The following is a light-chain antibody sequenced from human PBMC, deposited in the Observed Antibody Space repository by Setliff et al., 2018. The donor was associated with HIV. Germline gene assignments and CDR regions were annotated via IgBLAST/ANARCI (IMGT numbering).Light chain of an antibody. Sequence: QSALAQPASVSGSPGQSITISCTGTSSGVGGYNYVSWYQQYPGKAPKLMIYDVSKRPSGVSNRFSGSKSGSTASLTISGLQAEDEADYYCSSYTSSSTYVFGSGTKVTVL. V-gene: IGLV2-14*01. CDR2: DVS. CDR1: SSGVGGYNY. CDR3: SSYTSSSTYV. J-gene: IGLJ1*01.